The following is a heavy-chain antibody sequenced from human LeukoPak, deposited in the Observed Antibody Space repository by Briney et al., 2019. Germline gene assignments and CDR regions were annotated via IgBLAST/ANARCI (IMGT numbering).Heavy chain of an antibody. V-gene: IGHV3-30*03. CDR3: ARDRAWNYFDY. CDR1: GFTFSRHG. CDR2: ISNDGSRK. Sequence: AGGSLRLSCAPSGFTFSRHGMHWVRQAPGKGLEWVAIISNDGSRKYYAHSVEGRFTISRDNSKYTLYLQMDSLRAEDTAAYYCARDRAWNYFDYWGQGTLVTVSS. J-gene: IGHJ4*02. D-gene: IGHD3-3*01.